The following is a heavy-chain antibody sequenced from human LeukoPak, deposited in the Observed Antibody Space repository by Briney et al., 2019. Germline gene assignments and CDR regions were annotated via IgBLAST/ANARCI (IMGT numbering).Heavy chain of an antibody. D-gene: IGHD3-3*01. CDR1: GFTVSSNY. V-gene: IGHV3-21*01. CDR2: ISSSSSYI. CDR3: AREYYDFWSGRWADY. J-gene: IGHJ4*02. Sequence: GGSLRLSCAASGFTVSSNYMSWVRQAPGKGLEWVSSISSSSSYIYYADSVKGRFTISRDNAKNSLYLQMNSLRAEDTAVYYCAREYYDFWSGRWADYWGQGTLVTVSS.